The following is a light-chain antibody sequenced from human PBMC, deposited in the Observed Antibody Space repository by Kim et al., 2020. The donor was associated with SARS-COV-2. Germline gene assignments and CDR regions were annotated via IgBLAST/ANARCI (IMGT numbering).Light chain of an antibody. CDR3: QKYDSAPWT. V-gene: IGKV1-27*01. CDR2: GAF. Sequence: GDRVTITCRASQVINNYLAWYQQKPGKAPTVLIYGAFTLHSGVPSRFSGSGSGTDFTLTISSLQPEDVGTYYCQKYDSAPWTFG. CDR1: QVINNY. J-gene: IGKJ1*01.